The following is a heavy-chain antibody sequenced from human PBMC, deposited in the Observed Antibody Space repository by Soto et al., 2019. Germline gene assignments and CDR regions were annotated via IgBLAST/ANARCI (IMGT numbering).Heavy chain of an antibody. J-gene: IGHJ5*02. D-gene: IGHD3-16*02. CDR2: ISGSGDNA. CDR1: GFTFSSYA. CDR3: AKDRTALGALPRFDP. Sequence: EVQLLESGGGLVQPGGSLRLSCAASGFTFSSYAMSWVRQAPGKGLEWVSAISGSGDNAYYADSVKGRFTISRDNSKNALYLQMNSLRADDTAVYYCAKDRTALGALPRFDPWGQGTLVTVSS. V-gene: IGHV3-23*01.